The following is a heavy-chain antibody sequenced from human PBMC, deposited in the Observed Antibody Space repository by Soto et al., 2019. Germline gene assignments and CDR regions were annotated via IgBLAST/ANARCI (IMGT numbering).Heavy chain of an antibody. J-gene: IGHJ5*02. CDR2: INPSGGST. D-gene: IGHD2-15*01. CDR3: ARFGCSGGSCYLFDP. Sequence: ASVKVSCKASGYTFTSYYMHWVRQAPGQGLEWMGIINPSGGSTSYAQKFQGRVTMTRDTSTSTVYMELSSLRSEDTAVYYCARFGCSGGSCYLFDPWGQGTLVTSPQ. V-gene: IGHV1-46*03. CDR1: GYTFTSYY.